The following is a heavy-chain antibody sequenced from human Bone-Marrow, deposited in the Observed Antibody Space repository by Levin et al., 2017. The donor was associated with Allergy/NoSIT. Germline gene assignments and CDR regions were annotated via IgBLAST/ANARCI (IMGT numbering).Heavy chain of an antibody. J-gene: IGHJ4*02. Sequence: GESLKISCAASGFTFSNFAMSWVRQAPGKGLEWVSGINGTGDETWYADSVKGRFTTSRDNSKNTLYLQMNSLKVEDTAVYYCAKDYRGGDAQFDYWGLGALVTVSS. CDR3: AKDYRGGDAQFDY. CDR2: INGTGDET. D-gene: IGHD3-10*01. V-gene: IGHV3-23*01. CDR1: GFTFSNFA.